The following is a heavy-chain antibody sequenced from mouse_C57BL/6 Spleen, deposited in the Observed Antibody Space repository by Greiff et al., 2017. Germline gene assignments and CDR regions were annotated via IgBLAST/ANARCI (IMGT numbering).Heavy chain of an antibody. Sequence: VPLVESGPGLVPPSQSLSITCTVSGFSLTSYGVHWVRQSPGKGLVWLGVIWSGGSTDYYAAFISSLSISKDNSKIQVFFKMNSLQADDTAIYYCARKGLEEAMDYWGQGTSVTVSS. V-gene: IGHV2-2*01. CDR1: GFSLTSYG. CDR3: ARKGLEEAMDY. D-gene: IGHD2-4*01. J-gene: IGHJ4*01. CDR2: IWSGGST.